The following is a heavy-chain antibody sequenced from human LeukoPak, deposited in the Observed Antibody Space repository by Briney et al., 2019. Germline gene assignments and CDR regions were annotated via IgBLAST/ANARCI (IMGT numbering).Heavy chain of an antibody. V-gene: IGHV3-30*04. D-gene: IGHD6-19*01. J-gene: IGHJ6*02. CDR2: ISYDRSNK. CDR3: ARDMYPSVAGKYYYYYYGMDV. Sequence: GGSLRLSCAASGFTFSSYAMHWVRQAPGKGLEWVAVISYDRSNKYYADSVKGRFTISRDNSKNTLHLQMNSLRAEDTAVYYCARDMYPSVAGKYYYYYYGMDVWGQGTTVTVSS. CDR1: GFTFSSYA.